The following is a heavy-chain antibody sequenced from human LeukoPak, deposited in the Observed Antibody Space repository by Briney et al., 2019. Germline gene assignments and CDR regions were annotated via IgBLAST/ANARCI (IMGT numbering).Heavy chain of an antibody. CDR3: ARDHIVVVPAAILEEYSGYDGIYYYYGMDV. D-gene: IGHD2-2*02. CDR1: GGSISSGGYY. Sequence: TLSLTCTVSGGSISSGGYYWSWIRQHPGKGLEWIGYIYYSGSTYYNPSLKSRVTISVDTSKNQFSLKLSSVTAADTAVYYCARDHIVVVPAAILEEYSGYDGIYYYYGMDVWGQGTTVTVSS. V-gene: IGHV4-31*03. J-gene: IGHJ6*02. CDR2: IYYSGST.